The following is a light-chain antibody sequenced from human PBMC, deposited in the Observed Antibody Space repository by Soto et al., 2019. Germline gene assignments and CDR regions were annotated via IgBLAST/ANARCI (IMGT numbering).Light chain of an antibody. CDR3: SSYTSTSTFV. V-gene: IGLV2-14*01. Sequence: QSVLTQPASVSGSPGQSIAVSCTGTSSDVGGYNYVSWYQQHPGKAPKLLISEVSNRPSGVSNRFSGSKSGNTASLTISGLQAEDEADYYCSSYTSTSTFVSGTGTKVTAL. CDR2: EVS. CDR1: SSDVGGYNY. J-gene: IGLJ1*01.